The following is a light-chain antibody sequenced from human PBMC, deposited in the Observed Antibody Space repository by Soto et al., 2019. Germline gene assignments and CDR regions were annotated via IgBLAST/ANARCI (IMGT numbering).Light chain of an antibody. Sequence: IVFTQSPGTLSLSPGERATPSCRASQSISDTLAWYQQKPGQAPRLLIHGASTRAPGFPARFSGSGSGTDFTLTISSLQSEDFAVYYCQQYDNWPWTFGQGTKVDIK. CDR2: GAS. V-gene: IGKV3-15*01. CDR1: QSISDT. J-gene: IGKJ1*01. CDR3: QQYDNWPWT.